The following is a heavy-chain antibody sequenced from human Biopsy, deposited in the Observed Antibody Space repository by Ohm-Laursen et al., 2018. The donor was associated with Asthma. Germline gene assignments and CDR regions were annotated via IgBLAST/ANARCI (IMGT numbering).Heavy chain of an antibody. CDR2: HDHAEGGT. CDR1: EYSPTDLS. V-gene: IGHV1-24*01. CDR3: ASDFPKDYVRYNFQF. J-gene: IGHJ4*02. D-gene: IGHD4-17*01. Sequence: ASVKVSCKISEYSPTDLSMHWVRQAPGQGLEWMGGHDHAEGGTVNARRFQGRVTMTEDTSTDTAYMELSSLSSDDTAVYYCASDFPKDYVRYNFQFWGQGTLVTVSS.